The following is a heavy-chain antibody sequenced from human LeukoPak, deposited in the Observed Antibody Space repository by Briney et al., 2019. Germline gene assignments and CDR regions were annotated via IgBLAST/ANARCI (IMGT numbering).Heavy chain of an antibody. Sequence: SETLSLTCAVYGGSFGGYYWSWIRQPPGKGLEWIGEINHSGSTNYNPSLKSRVTISVDTSKNQFSLKLSSVTAADTAVYYCAYGGELSSTFDYWGQGTLVTVSS. D-gene: IGHD3-16*02. CDR3: AYGGELSSTFDY. J-gene: IGHJ4*02. V-gene: IGHV4-34*01. CDR2: INHSGST. CDR1: GGSFGGYY.